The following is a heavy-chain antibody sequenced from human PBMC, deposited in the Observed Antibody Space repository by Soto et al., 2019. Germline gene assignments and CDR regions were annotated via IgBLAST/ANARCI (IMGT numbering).Heavy chain of an antibody. J-gene: IGHJ4*02. D-gene: IGHD6-6*01. CDR3: ARVTAARPKVFDY. Sequence: SVKVSCKASGGTFSSYAISWVRQAPGQGLEWMGGIIPIFGTANYAQKFQGRVTITADESTSTAYMELSSLRSEDTAVYYCARVTAARPKVFDYWGQGTLVTVSS. V-gene: IGHV1-69*13. CDR2: IIPIFGTA. CDR1: GGTFSSYA.